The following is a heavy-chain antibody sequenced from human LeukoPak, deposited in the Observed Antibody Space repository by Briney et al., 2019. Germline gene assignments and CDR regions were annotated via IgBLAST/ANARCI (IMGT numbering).Heavy chain of an antibody. V-gene: IGHV1-58*02. J-gene: IGHJ3*02. Sequence: SVKVSCKASGFTFTSSAMQWVRQARGQRLEWIGWIVVGSGNTNYAQKFQERVTITRDMSTSTAYMELSSLRSEDTAVYYCAADSGIVVVPAAMEADRAFDIWGQGTMVTVSS. CDR3: AADSGIVVVPAAMEADRAFDI. CDR2: IVVGSGNT. CDR1: GFTFTSSA. D-gene: IGHD2-2*01.